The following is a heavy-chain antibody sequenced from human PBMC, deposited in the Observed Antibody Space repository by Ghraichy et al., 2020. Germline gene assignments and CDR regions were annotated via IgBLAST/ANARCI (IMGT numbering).Heavy chain of an antibody. CDR3: ASHRFIGYDAFAF. D-gene: IGHD5-12*01. Sequence: GESLNISCKASGYSFTSYWIGWVRQMPGKGLEWMGIIYPGDSDTKYSPSFQGQVTISADKSISTAYLQWSSLKASDTAMYYCASHRFIGYDAFAFWGQGTLVSVSS. CDR2: IYPGDSDT. CDR1: GYSFTSYW. J-gene: IGHJ1*01. V-gene: IGHV5-51*01.